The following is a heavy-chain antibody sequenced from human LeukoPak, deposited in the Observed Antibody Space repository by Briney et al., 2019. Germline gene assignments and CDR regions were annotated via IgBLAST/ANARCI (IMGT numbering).Heavy chain of an antibody. D-gene: IGHD3-22*01. J-gene: IGHJ4*02. Sequence: SGGSLRLSCAASGFTFSSYWMSWVRQAPGKGLEWVANIKQDGSEKYYVGSVKGRFTISRDNAKNSLCLQMNSLRAEDTAVYYCARGVGYYDSSGTIDYWGQGTLVTVSS. CDR1: GFTFSSYW. V-gene: IGHV3-7*01. CDR2: IKQDGSEK. CDR3: ARGVGYYDSSGTIDY.